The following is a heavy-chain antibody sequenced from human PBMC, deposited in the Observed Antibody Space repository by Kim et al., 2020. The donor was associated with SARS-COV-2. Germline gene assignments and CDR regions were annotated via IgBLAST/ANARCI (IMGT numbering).Heavy chain of an antibody. J-gene: IGHJ4*02. CDR1: GYIFTAYY. Sequence: ASVKVSCRASGYIFTAYYIYWLRQAPGQGLEWLGWINSNNGVTEYAQKFQDRVTMTTDMSVRTVYMELNSLRSDDTAVYYCARADPLGSGFPYYYFDYWGQGALVTVSS. D-gene: IGHD6-25*01. V-gene: IGHV1-2*02. CDR3: ARADPLGSGFPYYYFDY. CDR2: INSNNGVT.